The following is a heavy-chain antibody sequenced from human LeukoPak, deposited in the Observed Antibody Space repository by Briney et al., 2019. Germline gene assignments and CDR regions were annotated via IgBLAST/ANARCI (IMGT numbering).Heavy chain of an antibody. Sequence: GGSLRLSCAASGFTLSSYWMNWVRQAPGKGLEWVANIKQDGSEKYYVDSVKGRFTISRDNAKNSLYLQMNSLRAEDTAVYYCARDFTERGDWFDPWGQGTLVTVSS. CDR2: IKQDGSEK. D-gene: IGHD3-16*01. CDR3: ARDFTERGDWFDP. V-gene: IGHV3-7*01. J-gene: IGHJ5*02. CDR1: GFTLSSYW.